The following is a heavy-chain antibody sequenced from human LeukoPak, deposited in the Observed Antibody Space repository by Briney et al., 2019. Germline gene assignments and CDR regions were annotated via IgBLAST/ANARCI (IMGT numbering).Heavy chain of an antibody. D-gene: IGHD6-13*01. CDR2: ISAYNGNT. CDR1: GYTFTSYG. V-gene: IGHV1-18*01. J-gene: IGHJ4*02. Sequence: ASVRVSCKASGYTFTSYGISWVRQAPGQGLEWMGWISAYNGNTNYAQKLQGRVTMTTDTSTSTAYMELRSLRSDDTAVYYCARVQQLVSSFDYWGQGTLVTVSS. CDR3: ARVQQLVSSFDY.